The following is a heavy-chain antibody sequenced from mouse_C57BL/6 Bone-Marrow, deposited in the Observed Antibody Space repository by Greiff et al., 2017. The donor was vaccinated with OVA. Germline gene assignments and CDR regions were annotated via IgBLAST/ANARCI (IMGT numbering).Heavy chain of an antibody. V-gene: IGHV1-52*01. CDR3: ARSGDYYAMDY. CDR1: GYTFTSYW. D-gene: IGHD3-1*01. CDR2: IDPSDSET. Sequence: QVQLKQPGAELVRPGSSVKLSCKASGYTFTSYWMHWVKQRPIQGLEWIGNIDPSDSETHYNQKFKDKATLTVDKSSSTAYMQLSSLTSEDSAVYYCARSGDYYAMDYWGQGTSVTVSS. J-gene: IGHJ4*01.